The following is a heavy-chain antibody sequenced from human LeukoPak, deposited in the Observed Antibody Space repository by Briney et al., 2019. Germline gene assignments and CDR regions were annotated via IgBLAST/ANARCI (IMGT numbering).Heavy chain of an antibody. D-gene: IGHD3-3*01. V-gene: IGHV1-69*13. J-gene: IGHJ4*02. CDR2: IIPIFGTA. CDR3: ARAYSPYYDFWTGLFDY. CDR1: GGTFSSYA. Sequence: SVKVSCKASGGTFSSYAISWVRQAPGQGLEWMGGIIPIFGTANYAQKFQGRVTITADESTSTAYMELSSLRSEDTAVYYCARAYSPYYDFWTGLFDYWGRGTLVTVSS.